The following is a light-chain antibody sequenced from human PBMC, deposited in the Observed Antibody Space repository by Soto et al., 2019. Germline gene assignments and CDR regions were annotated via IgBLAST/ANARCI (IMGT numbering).Light chain of an antibody. J-gene: IGKJ5*01. CDR3: QQRSDWPPIT. CDR1: QSVSTY. Sequence: EVVLTQSPDTLSLSPGDRATLSCRASQSVSTYLAWYQQKPGQAPRLPIYDASNRATGIPARFSGSGSGTDFTLTISSLEPEDFAVYYCQQRSDWPPITFGQGTRL. V-gene: IGKV3-11*01. CDR2: DAS.